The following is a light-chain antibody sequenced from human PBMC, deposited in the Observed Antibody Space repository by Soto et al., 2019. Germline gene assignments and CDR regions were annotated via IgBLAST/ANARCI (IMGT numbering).Light chain of an antibody. V-gene: IGLV1-36*01. CDR1: NSNIGSNA. Sequence: QSVLTQSPSVSGAPRQSVNISCSGNNSNIGSNAVHWYQQLPGKAPKLLMYYNDMLPSGVSDRFSGSKSGTSASLAISGLQSEDDGDYYCATLDDRLTAWVFCGGTKLTVL. J-gene: IGLJ3*02. CDR3: ATLDDRLTAWV. CDR2: YND.